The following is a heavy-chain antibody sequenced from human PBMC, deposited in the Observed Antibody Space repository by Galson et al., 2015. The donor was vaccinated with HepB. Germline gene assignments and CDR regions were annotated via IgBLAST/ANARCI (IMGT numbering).Heavy chain of an antibody. CDR2: ISSSGSNI. V-gene: IGHV3-11*01. D-gene: IGHD6-19*01. CDR1: GFIFSGYY. Sequence: SLRLSCAASGFIFSGYYMSWIRQAPGKGLDWLSYISSSGSNIYYADSVKGRFTISRDNAKNSVYLQMNSLRAEDTAVYYCVSSIAVAGTEFDYWGQGTLVTVSS. CDR3: VSSIAVAGTEFDY. J-gene: IGHJ4*02.